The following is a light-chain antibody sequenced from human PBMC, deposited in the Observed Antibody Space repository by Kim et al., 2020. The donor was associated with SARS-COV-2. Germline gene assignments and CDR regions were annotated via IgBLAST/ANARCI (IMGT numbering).Light chain of an antibody. V-gene: IGKV2-28*01. CDR3: MQALQTPFT. CDR1: QSLLYSNGYTY. J-gene: IGKJ3*01. CDR2: LGS. Sequence: EPASISCRSSQSLLYSNGYTYLDWYLQKPGQSPQLLIYLGSNRASGVPDRFSGSGSGTDFTLKISRVEAEDVGVYYCMQALQTPFTFGPGTKWISN.